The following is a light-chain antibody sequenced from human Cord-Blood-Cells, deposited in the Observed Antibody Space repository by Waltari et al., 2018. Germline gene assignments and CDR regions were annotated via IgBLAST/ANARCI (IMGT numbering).Light chain of an antibody. J-gene: IGKJ2*01. CDR1: PRVLYSSNNKNY. CDR2: WAS. Sequence: DIVMTQSPDSLAVSLGERATINCKSIPRVLYSSNNKNYLAWYQQKPGQPPKLLIYWASTRESGVPDRFSGSGSGTDFTLTISSLQAEDVAVYYCQQYYSTPHTFGQGTKLEIK. CDR3: QQYYSTPHT. V-gene: IGKV4-1*01.